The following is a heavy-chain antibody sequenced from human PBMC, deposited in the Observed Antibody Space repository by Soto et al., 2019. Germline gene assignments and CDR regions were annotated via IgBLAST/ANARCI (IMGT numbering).Heavy chain of an antibody. CDR2: IYYSGST. V-gene: IGHV4-59*01. CDR3: ARTSRNTRSYYFDY. J-gene: IGHJ4*02. CDR1: GGSISSYY. Sequence: SETLSLTCTVSGGSISSYYWSWIRQPPGKGLEWIGYIYYSGSTNYNPSLKSRVTISVDTSKNQFSLKLSSVTAADTAVYYCARTSRNTRSYYFDYWGQGTLVTVSS.